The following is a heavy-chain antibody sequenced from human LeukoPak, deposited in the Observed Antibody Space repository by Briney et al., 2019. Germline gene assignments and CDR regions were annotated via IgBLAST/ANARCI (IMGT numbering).Heavy chain of an antibody. Sequence: GRSLRLSCAASGFTFSSYGMHWVRQAPGKGLEWVAVISYDGSNKYYADSVKGRFTISRDNSKNTLYLQMNSLRAEDTAVYYCARAPIVATILYYFDYWGQGTLVTVSS. J-gene: IGHJ4*02. CDR2: ISYDGSNK. CDR3: ARAPIVATILYYFDY. CDR1: GFTFSSYG. D-gene: IGHD5-12*01. V-gene: IGHV3-30*03.